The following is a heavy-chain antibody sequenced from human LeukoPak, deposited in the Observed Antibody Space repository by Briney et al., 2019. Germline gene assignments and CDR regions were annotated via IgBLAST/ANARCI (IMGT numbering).Heavy chain of an antibody. V-gene: IGHV1-46*01. J-gene: IGHJ3*02. CDR1: GYTFTSYY. CDR3: ARASNDYDQDAFDI. D-gene: IGHD4-17*01. Sequence: ASVKVSCKASGYTFTSYYMHWVRQAPGQGLEWMGIINPSGGSTSYAQKFKRRVTMTRDTSTSTVYMELSSLRSEQTAVYYCARASNDYDQDAFDIWGQGTMVTVSS. CDR2: INPSGGST.